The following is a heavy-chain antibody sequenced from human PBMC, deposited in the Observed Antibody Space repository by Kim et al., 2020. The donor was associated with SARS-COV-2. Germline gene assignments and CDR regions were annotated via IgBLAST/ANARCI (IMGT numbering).Heavy chain of an antibody. D-gene: IGHD2-2*01. V-gene: IGHV4-34*01. CDR2: INHSGST. CDR1: GGSFSGYY. Sequence: SETLSLTCAVYGGSFSGYYWSWIRQPPGKGLEWIGEINHSGSTNYNPSLKSRVTISVDTSKNQFSLKLSSVTAADTAVYYCASLLRKPAASRIYYYYGMDVWGQGTTVTVSS. J-gene: IGHJ6*02. CDR3: ASLLRKPAASRIYYYYGMDV.